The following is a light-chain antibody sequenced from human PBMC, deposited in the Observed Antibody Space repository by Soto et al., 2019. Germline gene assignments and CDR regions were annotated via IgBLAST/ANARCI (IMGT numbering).Light chain of an antibody. CDR3: SSYTSSSTLV. CDR1: SSDVGTYNF. CDR2: DVS. J-gene: IGLJ2*01. Sequence: QSALTQPASVSGSPGQSITISCTGTSSDVGTYNFDSWYQQHPGKAPKLMIYDVSNRPSGVSNRFSGSKSGNTASLTISGLQAEDEADYYCSSYTSSSTLVFGGGTKLTVL. V-gene: IGLV2-14*01.